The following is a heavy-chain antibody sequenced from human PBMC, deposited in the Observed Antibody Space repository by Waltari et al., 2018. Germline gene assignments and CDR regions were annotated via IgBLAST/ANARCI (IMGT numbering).Heavy chain of an antibody. CDR3: AKGDWLDD. CDR1: GFTFSRYA. J-gene: IGHJ4*02. V-gene: IGHV3-23*01. D-gene: IGHD2-21*01. Sequence: QLLESGGRLVQPGGSLRLSCVASGFTFSRYAMSWARQAPGKGLEWLSVISDSGDSTIYTDSVKGRFTNYRDNSKNLVYLQMSSLRVEDTAVYYCAKGDWLDDWGQGTLVTVSP. CDR2: ISDSGDST.